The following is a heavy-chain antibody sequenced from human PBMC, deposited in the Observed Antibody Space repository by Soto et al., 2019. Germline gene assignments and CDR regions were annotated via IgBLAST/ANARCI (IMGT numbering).Heavy chain of an antibody. CDR2: IGGSSGST. D-gene: IGHD2-2*01. CDR1: GFTFCSYA. Sequence: GSLRLSCAASGFTFCSYARSWVRQAPGEGLEWVSAIGGSSGSTDYADSVKGRFTISRDNSKNTLFLQMNSLRAEDTAVYYCAKDRSSTSCYAFGYWGQGTLVTVSS. V-gene: IGHV3-23*01. CDR3: AKDRSSTSCYAFGY. J-gene: IGHJ4*02.